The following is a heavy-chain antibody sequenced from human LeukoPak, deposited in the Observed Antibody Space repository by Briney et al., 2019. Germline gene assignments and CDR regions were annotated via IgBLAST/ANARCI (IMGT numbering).Heavy chain of an antibody. V-gene: IGHV1-2*02. J-gene: IGHJ4*02. CDR2: INPNSGGT. CDR1: GYTFTGYY. D-gene: IGHD3-22*01. CDR3: ARGYYDSSGYYARDY. Sequence: ASVNVSCKASGYTFTGYYMHWVRQAPGQGLEWMGWINPNSGGTNYAQKFQGRVTMTRDTSISTAYMELSRLRSDDTAVYYCARGYYDSSGYYARDYWGQGTLVTVSS.